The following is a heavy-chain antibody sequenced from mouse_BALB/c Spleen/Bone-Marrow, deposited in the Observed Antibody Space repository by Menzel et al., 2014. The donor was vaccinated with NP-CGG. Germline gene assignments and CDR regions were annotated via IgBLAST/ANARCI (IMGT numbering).Heavy chain of an antibody. V-gene: IGHV14-3*02. J-gene: IGHJ2*01. D-gene: IGHD3-2*02. CDR1: GFNVKDTY. CDR3: ASYVFRGYFDC. Sequence: EVQLQQSGAELVKPGASVKLSCTASGFNVKDTYIHWVKQRPEQGLEWIGRIDPANGNTKYYPKFQGKATITADTSSSTAYLQRSILTTEETAVYYSASYVFRGYFDCWGQGTTLPVYS. CDR2: IDPANGNT.